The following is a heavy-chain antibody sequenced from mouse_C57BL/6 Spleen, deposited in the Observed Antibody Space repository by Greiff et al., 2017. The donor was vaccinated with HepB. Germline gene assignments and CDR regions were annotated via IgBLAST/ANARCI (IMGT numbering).Heavy chain of an antibody. CDR3: AGGFFAY. Sequence: DVMLVESGGGLVKPGGSLKLSCAASGFTFSDYGMHWVRQAPEKGLEWVAYISSGSSTIYYADTVKGRFTISRDNAKNTLFLQMTSLRSEDTAMYYCAGGFFAYWGQGTLVTVSA. J-gene: IGHJ3*01. V-gene: IGHV5-17*01. CDR1: GFTFSDYG. CDR2: ISSGSSTI.